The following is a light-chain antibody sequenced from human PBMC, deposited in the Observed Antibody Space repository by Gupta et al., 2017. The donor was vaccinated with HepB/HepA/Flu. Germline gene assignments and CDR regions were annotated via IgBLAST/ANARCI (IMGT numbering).Light chain of an antibody. CDR2: GAS. CDR3: QQYAGSPWT. Sequence: EIVLTQSPGTLSLSPGERAPLSCRASQSVSSSYLGWYQQKPGQAPRLLIYGASSRATGIPERFSGSGSGTDFTLTISRLEPEDFAVYYCQQYAGSPWTFGQGTKVEIK. J-gene: IGKJ1*01. CDR1: QSVSSSY. V-gene: IGKV3-20*01.